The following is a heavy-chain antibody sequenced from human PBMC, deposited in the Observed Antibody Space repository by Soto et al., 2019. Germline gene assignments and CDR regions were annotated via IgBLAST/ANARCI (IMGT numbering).Heavy chain of an antibody. Sequence: EVQLVESGGGLVQPGESLRLSCAASGFTFDYYWMHWVRQAPGKGLVWVSRVHRDGTTTTYADSVKGRFTISRDNARNRVSLQMSSLRAEDTAIYYCARGDRGGFDLWGHGTVVTVSS. CDR2: VHRDGTTT. D-gene: IGHD3-10*01. CDR1: GFTFDYYW. V-gene: IGHV3-74*01. CDR3: ARGDRGGFDL. J-gene: IGHJ3*01.